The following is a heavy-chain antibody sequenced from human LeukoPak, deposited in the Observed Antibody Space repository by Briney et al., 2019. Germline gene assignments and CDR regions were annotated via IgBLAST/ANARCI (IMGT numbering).Heavy chain of an antibody. CDR1: GGSISSSSYS. D-gene: IGHD3-10*01. V-gene: IGHV4-39*01. Sequence: PSETLSLTCTVSGGSISSSSYSWGWIRQPPGKGLEWIGSIYYSGSTYYNPSLKSRVTISVDTSKNQFSLKLSSVTAADTAVYYCARRGREFSPHAFDIWGQGTMVTVSS. CDR3: ARRGREFSPHAFDI. J-gene: IGHJ3*02. CDR2: IYYSGST.